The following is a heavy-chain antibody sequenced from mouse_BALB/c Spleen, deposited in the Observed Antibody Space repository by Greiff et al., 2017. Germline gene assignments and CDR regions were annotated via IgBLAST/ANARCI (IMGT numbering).Heavy chain of an antibody. V-gene: IGHV14-3*02. J-gene: IGHJ2*01. CDR2: IDPANGNT. CDR1: GFNIKDTY. D-gene: IGHD4-1*01. Sequence: VQLQQSGAELVKPGASVKLSRTASGFNIKDTYMHWVKQRPEQGLEWIGRIDPANGNTKYDPKSQGKATITADTSSNTAYLQLSSLTSEDTAVYYCARSLTGTDFDYWGQGTTLTVSS. CDR3: ARSLTGTDFDY.